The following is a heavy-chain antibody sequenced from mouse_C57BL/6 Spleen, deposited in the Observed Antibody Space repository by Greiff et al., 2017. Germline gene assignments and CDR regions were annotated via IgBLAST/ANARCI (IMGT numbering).Heavy chain of an antibody. D-gene: IGHD4-1*01. J-gene: IGHJ4*01. CDR2: INPNYGTT. CDR1: GYSFTDYN. CDR3: GREGHNLLGAMDD. V-gene: IGHV1-39*01. Sequence: VQLQQSGPELVKPGASVKISCKASGYSFTDYNMNWVKQSNGKSLEWIGVINPNYGTTSYNQKFKGKATLTVDQSYSTAYLQRNSLTSEDSAVYCWGREGHNLLGAMDDWGQGTSVTVSS.